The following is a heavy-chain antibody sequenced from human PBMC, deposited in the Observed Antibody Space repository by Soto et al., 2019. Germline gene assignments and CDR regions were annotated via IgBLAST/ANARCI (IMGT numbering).Heavy chain of an antibody. CDR3: AKDRIQGHSYGYLFGY. CDR1: GFTFSSYG. CDR2: ISYDGSNK. J-gene: IGHJ4*02. V-gene: IGHV3-30*18. Sequence: PGGSLRLSCAASGFTFSSYGMHWVRQAPGKGLEWVAVISYDGSNKYYADSVKGRFTISRDNSKNTLYLQMNSPRAEDTAVYYCAKDRIQGHSYGYLFGYWGQGTLVTVSS. D-gene: IGHD5-18*01.